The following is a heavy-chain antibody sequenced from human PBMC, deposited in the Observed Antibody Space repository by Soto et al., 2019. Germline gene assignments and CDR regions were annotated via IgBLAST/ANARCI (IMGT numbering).Heavy chain of an antibody. CDR1: GFTFTSSA. Sequence: EASVKVSCKASGFTFTSSAVQWVRQARGQRLEWIGWIVVGSGNTNYAQKFQERVTITRDMSTSTAYMELSSLRSEDTAVYYCAAARWLQEYYFDYWGQGTLVTVSS. J-gene: IGHJ4*02. V-gene: IGHV1-58*01. CDR3: AAARWLQEYYFDY. D-gene: IGHD5-12*01. CDR2: IVVGSGNT.